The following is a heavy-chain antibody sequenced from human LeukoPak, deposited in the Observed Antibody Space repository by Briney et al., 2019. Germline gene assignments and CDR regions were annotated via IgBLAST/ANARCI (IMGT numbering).Heavy chain of an antibody. CDR1: GGSFSGYY. CDR3: ARGVYYDFWSGYYTSYYYYYMDV. J-gene: IGHJ6*03. D-gene: IGHD3-3*01. Sequence: ETLSLTCAVYGGSFSGYYWSWIRQPPGKGLEWIGEINHSGSTNYNPSLKSRVTISVDTSKNQFSLKLSSVTAADTAVYYCARGVYYDFWSGYYTSYYYYYMDVWGKGTTVTVSS. CDR2: INHSGST. V-gene: IGHV4-34*01.